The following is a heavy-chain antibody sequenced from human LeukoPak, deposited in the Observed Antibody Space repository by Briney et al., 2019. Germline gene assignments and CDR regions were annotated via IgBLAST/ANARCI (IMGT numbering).Heavy chain of an antibody. J-gene: IGHJ4*02. V-gene: IGHV3-7*01. CDR3: ARDQWWQFIAVAITSYFDC. Sequence: GGSLRLSCAASGFTFNTYWMSWVRQAPGKGLEWVANRKPDGSEKYYVDSVRGRFTISRDNAKNSLYLQMNSLRADDTAVYYCARDQWWQFIAVAITSYFDCWGQGTLVTVSS. D-gene: IGHD6-19*01. CDR1: GFTFNTYW. CDR2: RKPDGSEK.